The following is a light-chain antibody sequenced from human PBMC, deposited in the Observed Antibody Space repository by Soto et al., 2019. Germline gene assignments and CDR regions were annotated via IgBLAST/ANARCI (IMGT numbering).Light chain of an antibody. CDR3: QQRSKWLT. CDR2: DAS. J-gene: IGKJ4*01. CDR1: QSVSSI. V-gene: IGKV3-11*01. Sequence: EIVLTQSPATLSLSPGERATLSFSASQSVSSILAWYQQKPGQAPRLLLYDASNSAAGIPARFSGSWSGTDFTLTISGLEPEDFTVDYCQQRSKWLTFGGGTKVEIK.